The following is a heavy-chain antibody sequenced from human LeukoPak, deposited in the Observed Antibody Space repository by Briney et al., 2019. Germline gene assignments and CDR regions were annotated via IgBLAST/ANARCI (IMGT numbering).Heavy chain of an antibody. D-gene: IGHD3-22*01. Sequence: ASVKVSCKASGYTFNSSYMHWVRQAPGQGLEWMGIINPSDDSTRYAQKLQGRVTMTKDTSTNTVYMHLSSLSSDDTAVYYCARAYYESSAYRHAVYFDYWGQGTLVTVSS. CDR2: INPSDDST. CDR1: GYTFNSSY. V-gene: IGHV1-46*02. CDR3: ARAYYESSAYRHAVYFDY. J-gene: IGHJ4*02.